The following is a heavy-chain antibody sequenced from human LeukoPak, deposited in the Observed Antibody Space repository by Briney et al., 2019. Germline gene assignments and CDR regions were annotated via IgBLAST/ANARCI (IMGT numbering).Heavy chain of an antibody. CDR1: GGSISSYY. CDR2: IYYRGST. J-gene: IGHJ1*01. Sequence: TSETLSLTCTVSGGSISSYYWSWIRQPPGKGLEWIGYIYYRGSTNYNPSLKSRVTISVDTSKNQFSLKLSSVTAAGTAVYYCARGVSYYDSSGYYNEDFQHWGQGTLVTVSS. CDR3: ARGVSYYDSSGYYNEDFQH. D-gene: IGHD3-22*01. V-gene: IGHV4-59*08.